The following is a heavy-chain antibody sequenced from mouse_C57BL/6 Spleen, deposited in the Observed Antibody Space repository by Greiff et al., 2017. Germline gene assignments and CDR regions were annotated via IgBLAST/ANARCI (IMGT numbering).Heavy chain of an antibody. CDR1: GYAFSSYW. CDR3: ARSSSYSPLDY. V-gene: IGHV1-80*01. D-gene: IGHD2-12*01. Sequence: QVQLQQSGAELVKPGASVKISCKASGYAFSSYWMNWVQQRPGKGLEWIGQIYPGDGDTNYNGKFKGKATLTADKSSSTAYMQLSSLTSEDSAVYFCARSSSYSPLDYWGQGTTLTVSS. CDR2: IYPGDGDT. J-gene: IGHJ2*01.